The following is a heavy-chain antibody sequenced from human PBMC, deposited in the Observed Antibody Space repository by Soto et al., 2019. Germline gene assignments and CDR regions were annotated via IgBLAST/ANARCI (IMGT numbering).Heavy chain of an antibody. D-gene: IGHD1-7*01. CDR1: GYTFTSYY. Sequence: GASVKVSCKASGYTFTSYYMHWVRQHPGQGLEWMGIINPRGGSTSYAQKFQGRVTMTRDTSTSTVYMELSSLRCDDTAVYYCARASMTGTTPTGGYVEDWGQGTLVTVSS. CDR2: INPRGGST. J-gene: IGHJ4*01. CDR3: ARASMTGTTPTGGYVED. V-gene: IGHV1-46*01.